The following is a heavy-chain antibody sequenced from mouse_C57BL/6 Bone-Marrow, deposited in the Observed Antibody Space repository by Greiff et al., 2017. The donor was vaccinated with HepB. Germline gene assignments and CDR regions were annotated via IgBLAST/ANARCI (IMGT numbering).Heavy chain of an antibody. Sequence: EVKLVESGGGLVKPGGSLKLSCAASGFTFSDYGMHWVRQAPEKGLEWVAYISSGSSTTYYADTVKGRFTISRDKAKNTLFLQMTSLRSEDTAMYYCASDYYGSSPFAYWGQGTLVTVSA. CDR3: ASDYYGSSPFAY. CDR2: ISSGSSTT. D-gene: IGHD1-1*01. V-gene: IGHV5-17*01. J-gene: IGHJ3*01. CDR1: GFTFSDYG.